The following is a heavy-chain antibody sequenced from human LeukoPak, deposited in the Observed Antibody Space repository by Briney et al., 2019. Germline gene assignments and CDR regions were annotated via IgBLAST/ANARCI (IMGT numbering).Heavy chain of an antibody. Sequence: ASVKVSCKASGYRFTTYYLNWVRQAPGQGLEWMGVINPSGASTNYAQKFQGRITMTRDTSTSTVYMELSSLRSEDTAVYYCARGPGGSGSYSWVTDLGFWGQGTLVTVSS. V-gene: IGHV1-46*01. J-gene: IGHJ4*02. CDR1: GYRFTTYY. CDR2: INPSGAST. D-gene: IGHD3-10*01. CDR3: ARGPGGSGSYSWVTDLGF.